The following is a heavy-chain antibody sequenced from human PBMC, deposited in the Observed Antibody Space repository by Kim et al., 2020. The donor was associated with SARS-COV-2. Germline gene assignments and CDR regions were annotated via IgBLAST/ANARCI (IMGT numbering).Heavy chain of an antibody. D-gene: IGHD5-12*01. V-gene: IGHV3-21*01. J-gene: IGHJ3*02. CDR1: GFTFSSYS. Sequence: GGSLRLSCAASGFTFSSYSMNWVRQAPGKGLEWVSSISSSSSYIYYADSVKGRFTISRDNAKNSLYLQMNSLRAEDTAVYYCARDPPRGDGYNLEDVRDAFDIWGQGTMVTVSS. CDR3: ARDPPRGDGYNLEDVRDAFDI. CDR2: ISSSSSYI.